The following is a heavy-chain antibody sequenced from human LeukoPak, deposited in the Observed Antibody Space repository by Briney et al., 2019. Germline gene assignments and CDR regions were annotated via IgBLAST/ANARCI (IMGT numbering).Heavy chain of an antibody. J-gene: IGHJ4*02. V-gene: IGHV3-7*01. Sequence: GGSLRLSCAASGFTFDDYGMSWVRQAPGKGLEWVANIKQDGSEKYYVDSVKGRFTISRDNAKNSLYLQMNSLRAEDTAVYYCALQKGWWLSDYWGQGTLVTVSS. D-gene: IGHD3-22*01. CDR2: IKQDGSEK. CDR3: ALQKGWWLSDY. CDR1: GFTFDDYG.